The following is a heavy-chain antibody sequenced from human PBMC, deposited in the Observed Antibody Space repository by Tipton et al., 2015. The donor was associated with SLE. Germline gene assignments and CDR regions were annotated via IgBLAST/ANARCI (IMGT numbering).Heavy chain of an antibody. D-gene: IGHD6-19*01. CDR3: ARGAIAVAGSGWFDP. Sequence: GEALGSSDYYWAWIRQPPGKGLEWIGSFHYSGHTYYSPSLKSRVTTSVDTSKNQISLKVYSVTAADTAVYYCARGAIAVAGSGWFDPWGQGTLVIVSS. CDR2: FHYSGHT. J-gene: IGHJ5*02. CDR1: GEALGSSDYY. V-gene: IGHV4-39*07.